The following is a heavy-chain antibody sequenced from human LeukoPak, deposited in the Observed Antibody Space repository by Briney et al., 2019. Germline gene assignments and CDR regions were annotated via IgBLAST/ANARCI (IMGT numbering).Heavy chain of an antibody. J-gene: IGHJ4*02. CDR1: GGSISSYY. D-gene: IGHD3-22*01. CDR2: IYYSGST. V-gene: IGHV4-59*08. CDR3: ATTVAHSYYDSSGYFDY. Sequence: SETLSLTCTVSGGSISSYYWSWIRQPPGKGLEWIGYIYYSGSTNYNPSLKSRVTISVDTSKNQFSLKLSSVTAADTAVYYCATTVAHSYYDSSGYFDYWGQGTLVTVSS.